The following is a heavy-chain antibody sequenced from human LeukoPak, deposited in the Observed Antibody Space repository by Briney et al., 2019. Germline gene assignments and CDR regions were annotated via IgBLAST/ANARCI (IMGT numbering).Heavy chain of an antibody. CDR2: INPNSGGT. V-gene: IGHV1-2*02. J-gene: IGHJ3*02. CDR1: GYTFTGYY. CDR3: ARAGMGTISRFMRAFDI. D-gene: IGHD2-8*01. Sequence: ASVKVSCKASGYTFTGYYMHWVRQAPGQGLEWMGWINPNSGGTNYAQKFQGRVTMTRDTSISTAYMELSRLRSDDTAVYYCARAGMGTISRFMRAFDIWGQGTMVTVSS.